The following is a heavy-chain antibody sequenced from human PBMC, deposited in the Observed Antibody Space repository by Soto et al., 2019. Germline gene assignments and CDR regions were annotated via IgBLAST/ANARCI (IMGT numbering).Heavy chain of an antibody. CDR3: AKDRGGSYKVSNWFDP. V-gene: IGHV3-23*01. J-gene: IGHJ5*02. D-gene: IGHD1-26*01. CDR2: ISGSGGST. Sequence: EVQLLESGGGLVQPGGSLRLSCAASGFTFSSYAMSWVRQAPGKGLEWVSAISGSGGSTYYADSVKGRFTISRDNSKNTLYLQMNSLRAEDTAVYYCAKDRGGSYKVSNWFDPWGQGTPVTVSS. CDR1: GFTFSSYA.